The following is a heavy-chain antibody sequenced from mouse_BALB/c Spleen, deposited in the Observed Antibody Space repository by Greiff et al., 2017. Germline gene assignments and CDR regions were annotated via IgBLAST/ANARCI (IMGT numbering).Heavy chain of an antibody. D-gene: IGHD3-1*01. V-gene: IGHV5-17*02. Sequence: EVKVVESGGGLVQPGGSRKLSCAASGFTFSSFGMHWVRQAPEKGLEWVAYISSGSSTIYYADTVKGRFTISRDNPKNTLFLQMTSLMSEDTAMYYCARSGAMDYWGQGTSVTVSS. CDR1: GFTFSSFG. J-gene: IGHJ4*01. CDR3: ARSGAMDY. CDR2: ISSGSSTI.